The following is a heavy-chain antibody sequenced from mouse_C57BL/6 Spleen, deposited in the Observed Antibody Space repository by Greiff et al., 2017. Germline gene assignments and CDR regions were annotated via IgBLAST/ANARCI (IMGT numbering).Heavy chain of an antibody. V-gene: IGHV1-26*01. CDR2: INPNNGGT. D-gene: IGHD2-13*01. Sequence: VQLQQSGPELVKPGASVKISCKASGYTFTDYYMNWVKQSHGKSLEWIGDINPNNGGTSYNQKFKGKATLTVDKSSSTAYMELRSLTSEDTAVYYCARSDLGYFDVWGTGTTVTVSS. CDR1: GYTFTDYY. J-gene: IGHJ1*03. CDR3: ARSDLGYFDV.